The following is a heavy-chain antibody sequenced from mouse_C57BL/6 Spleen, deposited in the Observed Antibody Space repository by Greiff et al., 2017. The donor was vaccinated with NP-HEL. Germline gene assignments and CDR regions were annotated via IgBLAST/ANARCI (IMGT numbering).Heavy chain of an antibody. V-gene: IGHV5-12*01. Sequence: DVMLVESGGGLVQPGGSLKLSCAASGFTFSDYYMYWVRQTPEKRLEWVAYISNGGGSTYYPDTVKGRFTISRDNAKNTLYLQMSRLKSEDTAMYYCAGYYYDYDEGFAYWGQGTLVTVSA. CDR1: GFTFSDYY. D-gene: IGHD2-4*01. CDR2: ISNGGGST. CDR3: AGYYYDYDEGFAY. J-gene: IGHJ3*01.